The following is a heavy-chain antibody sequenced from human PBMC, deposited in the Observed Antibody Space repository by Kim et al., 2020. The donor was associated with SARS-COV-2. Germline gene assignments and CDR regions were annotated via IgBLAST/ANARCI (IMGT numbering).Heavy chain of an antibody. CDR2: IKSEGTGI. CDR1: GFTVTTYW. V-gene: IGHV3-74*01. Sequence: GGSLRLSCAASGFTVTTYWMHWVRQAPGKGLVWVSRIKSEGTGISYADSVKGRFTISRDNANNTLYLQMDNLRDEDTAVYYCASDTVLYGLDVCGQGTTVTVSS. J-gene: IGHJ6*02. CDR3: ASDTVLYGLDV. D-gene: IGHD4-4*01.